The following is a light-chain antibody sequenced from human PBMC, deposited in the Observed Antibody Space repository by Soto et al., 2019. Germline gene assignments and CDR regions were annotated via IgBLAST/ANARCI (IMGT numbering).Light chain of an antibody. CDR1: QSVSSN. CDR2: GAS. J-gene: IGKJ1*01. V-gene: IGKV3-15*01. CDR3: QQYNNWPLSWT. Sequence: EIVMTQSPATLSVSPGERATLSCRASQSVSSNLAWYQLKPGQAPRLLIYGASTRATGIPARFSGSGSGTEFTLTISSLQSEDFAVYYCQQYNNWPLSWTFGQGTKVEIK.